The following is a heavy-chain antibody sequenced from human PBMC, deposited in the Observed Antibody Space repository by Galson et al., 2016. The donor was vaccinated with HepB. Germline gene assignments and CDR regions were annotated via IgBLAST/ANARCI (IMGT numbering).Heavy chain of an antibody. CDR3: ARYCSSSSCELADYYYYYGMDV. Sequence: SLRLSCAASGFTFSAYYMSWIRQAPGRGLEWISYISGSGSAIYCADSVKGRFTISRDNSKDSLYLQMNSLRAEDTAVYYCARYCSSSSCELADYYYYYGMDVWGQGTTVTVSS. CDR1: GFTFSAYY. D-gene: IGHD2-2*01. V-gene: IGHV3-11*01. J-gene: IGHJ6*02. CDR2: ISGSGSAI.